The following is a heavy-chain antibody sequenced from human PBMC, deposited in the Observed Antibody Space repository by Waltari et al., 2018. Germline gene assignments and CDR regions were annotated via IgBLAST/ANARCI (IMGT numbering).Heavy chain of an antibody. CDR3: AREDNWNLDV. J-gene: IGHJ6*03. V-gene: IGHV3-74*01. CDR2: IKGDGSST. Sequence: EVQLVESGGGLVQPGGSLRLSCAASGFTFSANWMHWVRQAPGQGLVWVSRIKGDGSSTHYADSVKGRFTISRDNTKNTMYLQMDSLRAEDTAVYFCAREDNWNLDVWGKGTTVTVSS. CDR1: GFTFSANW. D-gene: IGHD1-1*01.